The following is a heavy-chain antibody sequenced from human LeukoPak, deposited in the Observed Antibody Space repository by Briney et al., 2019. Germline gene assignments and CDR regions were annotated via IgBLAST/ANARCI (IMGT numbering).Heavy chain of an antibody. CDR1: GGSLSGYY. D-gene: IGHD3-22*01. V-gene: IGHV4-34*01. CDR2: INHSGST. Sequence: SETLSLTCAVYGGSLSGYYWSWICQPPGKGLEWIGEINHSGSTNYNPSLKSRVTMSVDTSKNQFSLKLSSVTAADTAVYYCATLYYDSSGFYYEYYLDYWGQGTLVTVSS. CDR3: ATLYYDSSGFYYEYYLDY. J-gene: IGHJ4*02.